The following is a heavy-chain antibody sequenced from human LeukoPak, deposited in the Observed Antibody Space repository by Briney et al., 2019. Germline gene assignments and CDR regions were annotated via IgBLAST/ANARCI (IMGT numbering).Heavy chain of an antibody. V-gene: IGHV5-10-1*01. CDR1: GYSFTSYW. Sequence: GESLKISCKGSGYSFTSYWITWVRQMPGKGLEWMGRVDPSDSYTNYSPSFQGHVTISADKSISTAYLQWSSLKASDTAMYYCARVMVTNFGPWGQGTLVTVSS. J-gene: IGHJ5*02. CDR2: VDPSDSYT. D-gene: IGHD4-23*01. CDR3: ARVMVTNFGP.